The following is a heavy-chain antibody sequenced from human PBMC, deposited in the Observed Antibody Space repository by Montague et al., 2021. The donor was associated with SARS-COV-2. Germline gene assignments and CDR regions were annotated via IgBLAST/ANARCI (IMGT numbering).Heavy chain of an antibody. CDR1: GGSISSSSYY. V-gene: IGHV4-39*01. CDR2: IYYSGST. J-gene: IGHJ4*02. Sequence: SETLSLTCTVSGGSISSSSYYWGWIRQPPGKGLEWIGSIYYSGSTYYNPSLKSRVTISVDTSKNQFSLKLSSVIAADTAVYYCARPRLLLRSYFDYWGQGTLVTVSS. CDR3: ARPRLLLRSYFDY. D-gene: IGHD3-10*01.